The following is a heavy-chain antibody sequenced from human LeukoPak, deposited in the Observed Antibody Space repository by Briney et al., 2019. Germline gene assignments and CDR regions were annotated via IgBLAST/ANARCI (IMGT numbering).Heavy chain of an antibody. V-gene: IGHV3-30-3*01. D-gene: IGHD3-22*01. Sequence: PGGSLRLSCAAAGFTFSSYAMHWVRQAPGKGLEWVAVISYDGSNKYYADSVKGRFTISRDNSKNPLYLQMNSLRAEDTAVYYCARDITRKSSGYSLDYWGQGTLVTVSS. CDR2: ISYDGSNK. J-gene: IGHJ4*02. CDR1: GFTFSSYA. CDR3: ARDITRKSSGYSLDY.